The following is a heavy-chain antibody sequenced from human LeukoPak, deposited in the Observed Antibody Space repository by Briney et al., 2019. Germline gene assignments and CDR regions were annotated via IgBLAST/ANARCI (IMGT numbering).Heavy chain of an antibody. D-gene: IGHD3-22*01. J-gene: IGHJ6*02. CDR1: GFTFSSYA. CDR3: ARSETTYYYDSSVYFYYYYGTDV. Sequence: GGSLRLSCAASGFTFSSYAMGWVRQAPGKGLEWVSAISGSGGSTYYADSVKGRFTISRDNAKNSLYLQMNSLRAEDTAVYYCARSETTYYYDSSVYFYYYYGTDVWGQGTTVTVSS. V-gene: IGHV3-23*01. CDR2: ISGSGGST.